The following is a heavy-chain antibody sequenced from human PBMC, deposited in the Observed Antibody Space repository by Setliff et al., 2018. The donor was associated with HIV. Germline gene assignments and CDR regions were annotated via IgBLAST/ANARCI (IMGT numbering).Heavy chain of an antibody. CDR1: GGSISSGGYY. V-gene: IGHV4-31*03. CDR3: ARGTLYYYDTGGYSYFDY. J-gene: IGHJ4*02. D-gene: IGHD3-22*01. CDR2: IYYTGST. Sequence: SETLSLTCTVSGGSISSGGYYWSWIRQHPGKGLEWIGYIYYTGSTYYNPSLKSRVTISVDTSKNQFSLKLSSVTAADTAVFYCARGTLYYYDTGGYSYFDYWGQGTLVTVSS.